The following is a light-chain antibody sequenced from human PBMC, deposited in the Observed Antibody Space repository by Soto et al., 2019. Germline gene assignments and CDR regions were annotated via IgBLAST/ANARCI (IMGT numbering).Light chain of an antibody. CDR2: AAS. J-gene: IGKJ2*01. CDR1: QGIRND. V-gene: IGKV1-17*01. Sequence: IRTTQSPSSLSASVGDRVTITCRASQGIRNDLAWYQQKPGKAPRRLIYAASTLQGGVPSRFRGSGAGTEFTPTISSLQPEDFATYYCLQYNSYPFTFGQGTKLEIK. CDR3: LQYNSYPFT.